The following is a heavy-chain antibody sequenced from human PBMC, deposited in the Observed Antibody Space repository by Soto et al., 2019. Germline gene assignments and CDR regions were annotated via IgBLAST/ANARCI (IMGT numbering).Heavy chain of an antibody. CDR1: GFTFSSYA. D-gene: IGHD2-21*01. CDR2: ISGSGGST. CDR3: AKDPTSSIGVGGMDV. Sequence: GGSLRLSCAASGFTFSSYAMSWVRQAPGKGLEWVSAISGSGGSTYYADSVKGRFTISRDNSKNTLYLQMNSLRAEDTAVYYCAKDPTSSIGVGGMDVWGQGPTVTVSS. V-gene: IGHV3-23*01. J-gene: IGHJ6*02.